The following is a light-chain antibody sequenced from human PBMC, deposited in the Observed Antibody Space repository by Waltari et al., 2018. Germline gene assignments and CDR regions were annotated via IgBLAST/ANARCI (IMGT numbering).Light chain of an antibody. Sequence: QSALTQPRSVSGSPGQSVTISCTGTSSYLGGYNYFSWYQQHPGKAPKLMIYDVSKRPSGVPDRFSGSKSGNTASLTISGLQAEDEADYYCCSYAGSYVVFGGGTKLTVL. CDR3: CSYAGSYVV. CDR2: DVS. J-gene: IGLJ2*01. V-gene: IGLV2-11*01. CDR1: SSYLGGYNY.